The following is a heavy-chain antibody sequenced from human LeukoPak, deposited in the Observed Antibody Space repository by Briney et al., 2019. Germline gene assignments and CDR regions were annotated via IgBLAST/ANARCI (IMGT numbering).Heavy chain of an antibody. CDR1: GGSISSSSYY. CDR3: ARGIYGGGPTTVVTPNAFDI. CDR2: IYYSGST. J-gene: IGHJ3*02. V-gene: IGHV4-39*07. Sequence: ASQTLSLTCTVSGGSISSSSYYWGWIRQPPGKGLEWIGSIYYSGSTYYNPSLKSRVTISVDTSKNQFSLKLSSVTAADTAVYYCARGIYGGGPTTVVTPNAFDIWGQGTMVTVSS. D-gene: IGHD4-23*01.